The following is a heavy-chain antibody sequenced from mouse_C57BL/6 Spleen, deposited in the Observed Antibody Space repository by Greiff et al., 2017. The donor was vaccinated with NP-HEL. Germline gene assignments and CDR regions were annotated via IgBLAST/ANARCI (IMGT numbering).Heavy chain of an antibody. V-gene: IGHV1-55*01. CDR3: ARGGTYYSNSYYFDY. CDR1: GYTFTSYW. D-gene: IGHD2-5*01. CDR2: IYPGSGST. J-gene: IGHJ2*01. Sequence: QVQLQQPGAELVKPGASVKMSCKASGYTFTSYWITWVKQRPGQGLEWIGDIYPGSGSTNYNEKFKSKATLTVDTSSSTAYMQLSSLTSEDSAVYYCARGGTYYSNSYYFDYWGQGTTLTVSS.